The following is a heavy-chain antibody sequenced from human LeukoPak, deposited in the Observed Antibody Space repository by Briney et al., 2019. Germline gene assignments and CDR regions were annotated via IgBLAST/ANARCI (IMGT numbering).Heavy chain of an antibody. Sequence: SETLSLTCTVSGGSTSSSVYYWGWIRQPPGKGLEWIGNIYYSGSTYYNPSLKSRVSISVDTSKKHFSLRLSSVTAADTAVYYCARLGGYSYGYSGAFDIWGQGTMVTVSS. CDR3: ARLGGYSYGYSGAFDI. J-gene: IGHJ3*02. CDR1: GGSTSSSVYY. D-gene: IGHD5-18*01. V-gene: IGHV4-39*02. CDR2: IYYSGST.